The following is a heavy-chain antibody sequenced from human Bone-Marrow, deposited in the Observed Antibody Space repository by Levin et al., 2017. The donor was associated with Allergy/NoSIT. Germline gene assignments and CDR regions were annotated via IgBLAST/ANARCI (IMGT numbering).Heavy chain of an antibody. CDR3: VKGDRNGGSHYSAFDT. Sequence: PGGSLRLSCAASGFIFSNSAMNWVRQGPGRGLEWVSTFSGHDTTTHYADSVKGRFTISRDTSKNTLYLQMNGLRAEDTAIYYCVKGDRNGGSHYSAFDTWGQGTMVTVSS. CDR2: FSGHDTTT. J-gene: IGHJ3*02. D-gene: IGHD1-26*01. CDR1: GFIFSNSA. V-gene: IGHV3-23*01.